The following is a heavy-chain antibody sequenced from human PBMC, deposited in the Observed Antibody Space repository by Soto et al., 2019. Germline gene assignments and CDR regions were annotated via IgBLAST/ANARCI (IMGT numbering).Heavy chain of an antibody. V-gene: IGHV4-31*03. CDR2: IYYSGST. CDR3: ARDSLGYYDSSGYYTRGYFDY. J-gene: IGHJ4*02. CDR1: GGSISSGGYY. D-gene: IGHD3-22*01. Sequence: SDTLSLTCTVSGGSISSGGYYWSWIRQHPGKGLEWIGYIYYSGSTYYNPPLKSRVTISVDTSKNQFSLKLSSVTAADTAVYYCARDSLGYYDSSGYYTRGYFDYWGQGTLVT.